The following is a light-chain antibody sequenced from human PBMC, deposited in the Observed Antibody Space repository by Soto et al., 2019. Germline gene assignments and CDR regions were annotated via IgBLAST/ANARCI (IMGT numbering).Light chain of an antibody. CDR2: DAS. Sequence: EILLAQSPATLSLSPGERATLSCKASQDVSIFLAWYQQKPGQAPRLLIHDASNRATGVPARFSGSGSGSDFTLNITILEPEDFAVYYSQQRTTSLYTFGQGTKL. J-gene: IGKJ2*01. CDR1: QDVSIF. CDR3: QQRTTSLYT. V-gene: IGKV3-11*02.